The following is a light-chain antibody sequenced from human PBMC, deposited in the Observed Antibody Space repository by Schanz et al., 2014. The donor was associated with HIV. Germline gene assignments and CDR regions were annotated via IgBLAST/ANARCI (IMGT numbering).Light chain of an antibody. J-gene: IGKJ1*01. CDR2: AAS. CDR1: QDIRND. V-gene: IGKV1-6*01. Sequence: AIQMTQSPSSLSASVGDRVTITCRASQDIRNDLGWYQQKPGKAPKLLIYAASSLQSGVPSRFSGSGSGTDFTLTISSLQPEDFATYYCQQSYSIQWTFGQGTKVEIK. CDR3: QQSYSIQWT.